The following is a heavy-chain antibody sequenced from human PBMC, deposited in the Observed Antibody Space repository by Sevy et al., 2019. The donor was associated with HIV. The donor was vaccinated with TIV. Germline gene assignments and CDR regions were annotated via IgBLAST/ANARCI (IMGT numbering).Heavy chain of an antibody. Sequence: SETLSLTCTVSGDSISGYYWSWIRQPPGKGLEWIGYFYYSASTNYNPSLKSRVTISVDTTKNQVSLKVRSLTAADTAVYYCARGIAAPRGMDVWDQGTTVTVSS. CDR1: GDSISGYY. V-gene: IGHV4-59*01. J-gene: IGHJ6*02. CDR3: ARGIAAPRGMDV. D-gene: IGHD6-13*01. CDR2: FYYSAST.